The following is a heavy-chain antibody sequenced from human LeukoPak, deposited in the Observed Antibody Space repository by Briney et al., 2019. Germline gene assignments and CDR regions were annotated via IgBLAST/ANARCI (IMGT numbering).Heavy chain of an antibody. J-gene: IGHJ4*02. V-gene: IGHV3-30-3*01. CDR1: GFTFSYYT. CDR2: ISYDGSNE. CDR3: ARVLNYYDSSGYYFSY. D-gene: IGHD3-22*01. Sequence: PGGSLRLSCAASGFTFSYYTMHWVRQAPGKGLEWVAVISYDGSNEYYADSVKGRFTISRDNSMNTLYLQMDSLRVEDTAVYYCARVLNYYDSSGYYFSYWGQGTLVTVSS.